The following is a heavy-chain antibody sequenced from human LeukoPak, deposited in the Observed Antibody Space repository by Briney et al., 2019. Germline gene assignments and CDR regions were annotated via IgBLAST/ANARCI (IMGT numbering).Heavy chain of an antibody. CDR3: AGRGGWYEGSEYFDY. CDR2: ISSSGSTI. J-gene: IGHJ4*02. Sequence: SGGSLRLSCVASGFPFSSYWMNWVRQAPGKGLEWVSYISSSGSTIYYADSVKGRFTISRDNAKNSLYLQMNSLRAEDTTVYYCAGRGGWYEGSEYFDYWGQGTLVTVSS. V-gene: IGHV3-48*03. D-gene: IGHD6-19*01. CDR1: GFPFSSYW.